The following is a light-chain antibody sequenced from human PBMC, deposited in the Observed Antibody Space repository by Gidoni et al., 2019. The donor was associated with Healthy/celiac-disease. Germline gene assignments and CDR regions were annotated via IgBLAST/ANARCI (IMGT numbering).Light chain of an antibody. CDR1: QSVSSSY. CDR3: QQYGSSPWT. J-gene: IGKJ1*01. Sequence: EIVLTQSPGTLSLSPGERAPLSCRASQSVSSSYLAWYQQKPGQAPRLLNYGASNRATGIPHRVSGSGSGTDFTLTISRLEAEDFAGYYCQQYGSSPWTFGQGTKVEIK. V-gene: IGKV3-20*01. CDR2: GAS.